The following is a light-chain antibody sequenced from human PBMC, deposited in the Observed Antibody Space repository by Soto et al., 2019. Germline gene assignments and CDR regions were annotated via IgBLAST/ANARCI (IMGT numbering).Light chain of an antibody. Sequence: DIQMTQSPSTLSASVGDRVTITCRASQSISSWLAWYQQKPVKAPKLLIYKASYLESGVPSRFSGSGSGTEFTLTISSLQPDDFATYYCQQYNIYSPRNPFGQGTKVEIK. CDR3: QQYNIYSPRNP. V-gene: IGKV1-5*03. J-gene: IGKJ1*01. CDR2: KAS. CDR1: QSISSW.